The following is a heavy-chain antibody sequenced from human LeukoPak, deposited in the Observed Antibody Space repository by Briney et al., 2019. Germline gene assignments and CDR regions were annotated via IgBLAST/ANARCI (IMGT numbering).Heavy chain of an antibody. D-gene: IGHD6-13*01. J-gene: IGHJ5*02. CDR1: GFTFSDYY. V-gene: IGHV3-11*01. Sequence: GGSLRLSCAASGFTFSDYYMSWIRQAPGKGLEWVSYISSSGSTIYYADSVKGRFTISRDNAKNSLYLQMNSLRAEDTAVYYCARQPPPPSNWFDPWGQGTLVTVSS. CDR3: ARQPPPPSNWFDP. CDR2: ISSSGSTI.